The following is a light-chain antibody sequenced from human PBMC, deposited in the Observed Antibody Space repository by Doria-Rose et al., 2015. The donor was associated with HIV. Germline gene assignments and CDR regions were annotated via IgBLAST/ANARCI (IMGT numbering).Light chain of an antibody. V-gene: IGKV4-1*01. Sequence: DIRVTQSPESLGMSLGERATLNCKPNQSLLYTSKNYLAWYQQKPGQPPKLLIYWASTRQSGVPARFSGSGSGTDFTLTISSLEAEDVAVYYCQQYYDTPSFGPGTTVDIK. J-gene: IGKJ3*01. CDR3: QQYYDTPS. CDR2: WAS. CDR1: QSLLYTSKNY.